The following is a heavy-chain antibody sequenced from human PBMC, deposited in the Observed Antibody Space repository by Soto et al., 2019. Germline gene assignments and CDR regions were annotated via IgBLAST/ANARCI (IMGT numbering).Heavy chain of an antibody. CDR2: IYYSGST. CDR3: ARRGQTTYYDILTGYSLPRDYYYYYMDV. Sequence: PSETLCLTCTVSGGSISSSSYYWGWIRQPPGKGLEWIGSIYYSGSTYYNPPLKSRVTISVDTSKNQFSLKLSSVTAADTAVYYCARRGQTTYYDILTGYSLPRDYYYYYMDVWGKGTTVTVSS. V-gene: IGHV4-39*01. CDR1: GGSISSSSYY. J-gene: IGHJ6*03. D-gene: IGHD3-9*01.